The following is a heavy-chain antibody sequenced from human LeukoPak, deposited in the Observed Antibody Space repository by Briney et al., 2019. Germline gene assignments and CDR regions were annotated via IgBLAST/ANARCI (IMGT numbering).Heavy chain of an antibody. CDR3: ASGGEYYYYYYGMDV. Sequence: ASVKVSCKASGYTFTSYGINWVRQATGQGLEWMGWMNPNSGNTGYAQKFQGRVTMTRNTSISTAYMELSSLRSEDTAVYYCASGGEYYYYYYGMDVWGQGTTVTVSS. D-gene: IGHD7-27*01. V-gene: IGHV1-8*02. CDR1: GYTFTSYG. CDR2: MNPNSGNT. J-gene: IGHJ6*02.